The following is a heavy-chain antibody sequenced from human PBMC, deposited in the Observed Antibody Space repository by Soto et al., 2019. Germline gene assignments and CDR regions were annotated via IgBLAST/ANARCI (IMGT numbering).Heavy chain of an antibody. J-gene: IGHJ4*02. V-gene: IGHV1-18*01. D-gene: IGHD2-2*01. CDR3: ARVYCSSTSCYYSRITGTTISIEIDY. CDR1: GYTFTSYG. CDR2: ISAYNGNT. Sequence: GASVKVSCKASGYTFTSYGISWVRQAPGQGLEWMGWISAYNGNTNYAQKLQGRVTMTTDTSTSTAYMELRSLRSDDTAVYYCARVYCSSTSCYYSRITGTTISIEIDYWGQGTLVTVSS.